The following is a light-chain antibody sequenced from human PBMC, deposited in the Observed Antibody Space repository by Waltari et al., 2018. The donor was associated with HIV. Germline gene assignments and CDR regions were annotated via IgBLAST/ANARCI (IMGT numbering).Light chain of an antibody. CDR1: SSNIGARFD. CDR3: QSYDSSLRGHV. J-gene: IGLJ1*01. CDR2: GNS. Sequence: QSVLPPPPSLSGAPRPRITIPCTGRSSNIGARFDVPSYQQLPGTAPKVLIYGNSNRPPWVPDRFSGSKSGTSASLAITGLQADDEADYYCQSYDSSLRGHVFGTGTKVTVL. V-gene: IGLV1-40*01.